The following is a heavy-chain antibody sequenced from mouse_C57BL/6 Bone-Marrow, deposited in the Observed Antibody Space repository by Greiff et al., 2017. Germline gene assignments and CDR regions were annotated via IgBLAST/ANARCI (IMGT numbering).Heavy chain of an antibody. Sequence: DVQLQESGGDLVKPGGSLKLSCAASGFTFSSYGMSWVRQTPDKRLEWVATISSGGSYTYYPDSVKGRFTISRDNAKNTLYLQMSSLKSEDTAMYYCAREPTIVTTVFYWYFDVWGTGTTVTVSS. J-gene: IGHJ1*03. V-gene: IGHV5-6*01. CDR3: AREPTIVTTVFYWYFDV. CDR2: ISSGGSYT. D-gene: IGHD2-5*01. CDR1: GFTFSSYG.